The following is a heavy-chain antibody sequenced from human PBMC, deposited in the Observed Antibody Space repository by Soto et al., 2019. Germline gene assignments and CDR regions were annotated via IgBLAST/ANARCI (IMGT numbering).Heavy chain of an antibody. V-gene: IGHV3-33*01. CDR1: GLSFSSNA. J-gene: IGHJ6*02. CDR2: IWSDGSNK. CDR3: ASDRGYTSGFDGMYV. D-gene: IGHD3-3*01. Sequence: GGSLKLSCAAPGLSFSSNAIPWVGQAPGKGLEWVSVIWSDGSNKYYADSVKGRFTISRDNSKNTLYLQMNSLRVEDTAVYYCASDRGYTSGFDGMYVWDEVPTVTVS.